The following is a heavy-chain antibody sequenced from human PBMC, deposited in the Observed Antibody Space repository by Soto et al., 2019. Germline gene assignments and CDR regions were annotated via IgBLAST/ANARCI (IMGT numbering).Heavy chain of an antibody. J-gene: IGHJ4*02. V-gene: IGHV1-3*01. D-gene: IGHD6-13*01. CDR2: INAGNGNT. CDR3: ARVSLAGIAYYFDY. CDR1: GYTFTSYA. Sequence: ASVKVSCKASGYTFTSYAMHWVRQAPGQRLEWMGWINAGNGNTKYSQKFQGRVTITRDTSASTAYMELSSVRSEDTAVYYCARVSLAGIAYYFDYWGQGTLVTVSS.